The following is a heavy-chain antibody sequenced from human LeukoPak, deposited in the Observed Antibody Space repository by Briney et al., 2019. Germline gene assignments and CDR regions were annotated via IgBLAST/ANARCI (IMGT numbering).Heavy chain of an antibody. J-gene: IGHJ4*02. D-gene: IGHD1-1*01. CDR1: GDSISSSSYY. Sequence: SETLSPICTVSGDSISSSSYYWGWIRQSPGKGLEWIGSIYYSGSTYYNPSLKSRVAISADTSKNQFSLKLTSVTAADTAVYYCARLWRAAIDYGGQGTLVTVSS. CDR2: IYYSGST. V-gene: IGHV4-39*01. CDR3: ARLWRAAIDY.